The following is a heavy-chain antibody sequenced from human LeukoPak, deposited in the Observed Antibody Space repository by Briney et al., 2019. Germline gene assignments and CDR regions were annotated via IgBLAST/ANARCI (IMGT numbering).Heavy chain of an antibody. J-gene: IGHJ4*02. CDR1: GGSISSGSYY. Sequence: TLSLTCTVSGGSISSGSYYWSWIRQPAGKGLEWIGRIYTSGSTNYNPSLKSRVTISVDTSKNQFSLKLSSVTAADTAVYYCARAWGVYGGNLYFDYWGQGTLVTVSS. CDR2: IYTSGST. CDR3: ARAWGVYGGNLYFDY. V-gene: IGHV4-61*02. D-gene: IGHD4-23*01.